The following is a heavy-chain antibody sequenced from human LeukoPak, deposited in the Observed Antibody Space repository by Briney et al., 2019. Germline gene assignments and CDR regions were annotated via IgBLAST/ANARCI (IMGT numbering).Heavy chain of an antibody. J-gene: IGHJ4*02. D-gene: IGHD2-21*02. V-gene: IGHV1-2*02. CDR2: INPNTGAA. Sequence: ASVKVSCKTSGYSFTGCYMHWVRQAPGQGLEWMGWINPNTGAAKYAQKFQGRVTMTRDTSISTAYMELRRLRSDDTAVYYCARDPQGDSYFGYWGQGTLVTVSS. CDR1: GYSFTGCY. CDR3: ARDPQGDSYFGY.